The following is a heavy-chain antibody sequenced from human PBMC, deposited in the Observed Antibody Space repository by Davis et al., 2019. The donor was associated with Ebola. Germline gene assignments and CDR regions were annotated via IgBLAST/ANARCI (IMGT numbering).Heavy chain of an antibody. V-gene: IGHV5-51*01. J-gene: IGHJ3*02. D-gene: IGHD3-10*01. Sequence: GESLKISCKASGYRFTTYWIGWVRKMPGRGLQWLGIIYPDDSDTTYSPSFQGQITISADRSISTAYLQWSSLKASDTAMYYCARSKASRRGDAFDIWGQGTMVTVSS. CDR2: IYPDDSDT. CDR3: ARSKASRRGDAFDI. CDR1: GYRFTTYW.